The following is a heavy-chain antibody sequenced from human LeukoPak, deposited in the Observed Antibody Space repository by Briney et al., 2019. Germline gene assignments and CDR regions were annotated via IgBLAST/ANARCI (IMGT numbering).Heavy chain of an antibody. CDR2: ITSSSSYI. CDR3: ARDPYSGNYGDYYYYYMDV. Sequence: PGESLRLSCAASGFSFSTYNMNWVRQAPGKGLEWVSSITSSSSYIYYADSVKGRFTISRDNAKTSLYLQMNSLRDEDTAVYCCARDPYSGNYGDYYYYYMDVWGKETTVTISS. J-gene: IGHJ6*03. D-gene: IGHD1-26*01. CDR1: GFSFSTYN. V-gene: IGHV3-21*01.